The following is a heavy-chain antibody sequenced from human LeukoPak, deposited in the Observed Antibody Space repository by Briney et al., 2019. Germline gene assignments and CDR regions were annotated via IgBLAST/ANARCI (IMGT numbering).Heavy chain of an antibody. CDR2: ISDDSSRI. Sequence: QTGGSLRLSCAASGFTFSAYSINWVRQAPGKGLEWVSYISDDSSRIHYAGSVKGRFTISRDNAKTSLYLQMNSLRDEDTAVYYCARDENYSFDYWRQGALVTVSS. V-gene: IGHV3-48*02. J-gene: IGHJ4*02. CDR3: ARDENYSFDY. D-gene: IGHD4-11*01. CDR1: GFTFSAYS.